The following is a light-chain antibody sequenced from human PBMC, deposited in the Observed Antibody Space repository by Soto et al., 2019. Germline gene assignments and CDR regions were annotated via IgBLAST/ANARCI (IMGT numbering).Light chain of an antibody. CDR3: QQYNSFPRT. Sequence: DIQMTQSPSTLSGSVGDRVTITCRASQTISSWLAWYQQKPGKAPKLLIYKASDLETGVPLRFSGRGSETEFTLTINGLQPDDFATYYCQQYNSFPRTFGQGTQVDIK. V-gene: IGKV1-5*03. CDR2: KAS. CDR1: QTISSW. J-gene: IGKJ1*01.